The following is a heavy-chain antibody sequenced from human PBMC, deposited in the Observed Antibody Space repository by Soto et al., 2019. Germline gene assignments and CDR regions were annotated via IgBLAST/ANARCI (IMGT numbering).Heavy chain of an antibody. D-gene: IGHD2-21*02. CDR1: GFSFRDHS. J-gene: IGHJ4*01. CDR3: ARLPKGSVVTG. CDR2: ISSSSENI. V-gene: IGHV3-48*02. Sequence: GGSLRLSCVGSGFSFRDHSMNWVRQPPGKGLQWISYISSSSENIYYADSVKGRSTVSRDNAKNTLFLQMNSLRDDDSAIHYCARLPKGSVVTGWGQGSLVTVSS.